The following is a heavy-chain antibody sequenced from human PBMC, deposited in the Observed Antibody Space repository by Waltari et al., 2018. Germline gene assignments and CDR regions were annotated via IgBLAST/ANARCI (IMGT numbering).Heavy chain of an antibody. CDR1: GFTFSSYS. D-gene: IGHD3-9*01. CDR2: ISSSSSTI. J-gene: IGHJ4*02. CDR3: ARFRADDILTGTYYFDY. Sequence: EVQLVESGGGLVQPGGSLRLSCAASGFTFSSYSMNWVRQAPGKGLEWVSYISSSSSTIYYADSVKGRFTISRDNAKNSLYLQMNSLRAEDTAVYYCARFRADDILTGTYYFDYWGQGTLVTVSS. V-gene: IGHV3-48*04.